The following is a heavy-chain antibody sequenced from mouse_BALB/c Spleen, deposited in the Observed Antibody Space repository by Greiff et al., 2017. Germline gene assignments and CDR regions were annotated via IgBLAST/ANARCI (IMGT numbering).Heavy chain of an antibody. J-gene: IGHJ2*01. CDR1: GYAFTNYL. Sequence: VQVVESGAELVRPGTSVKVSCKASGYAFTNYLIEWVKQRPGQGLEWIGVINPGSGGTNYNEKFKGKATLTADKSSSTAYMQLSSLTSDDSAVYFCARYGSSLFDYWGQGTTLTVSS. D-gene: IGHD1-1*01. CDR2: INPGSGGT. V-gene: IGHV1-54*03. CDR3: ARYGSSLFDY.